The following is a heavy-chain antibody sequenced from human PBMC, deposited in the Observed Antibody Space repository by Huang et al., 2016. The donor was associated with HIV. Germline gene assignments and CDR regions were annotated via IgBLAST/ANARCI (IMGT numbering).Heavy chain of an antibody. CDR1: GGTFSKYA. Sequence: QVQLVQSGAEVKTPGSSVKVSCKASGGTFSKYAISWVRQAPGQGLECVGGIIPIVGTPNYARKFQDRVTITADDSTSTTDVEVSSLRSEDTALYYCARGQLGSYGDYDVLYWGQGTLVTVSS. D-gene: IGHD4-17*01. CDR2: IIPIVGTP. V-gene: IGHV1-69*13. J-gene: IGHJ4*02. CDR3: ARGQLGSYGDYDVLY.